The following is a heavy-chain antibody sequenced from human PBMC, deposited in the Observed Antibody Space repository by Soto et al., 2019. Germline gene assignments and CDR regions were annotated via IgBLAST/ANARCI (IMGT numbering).Heavy chain of an antibody. Sequence: QVQLVESGGCVGQPGRSLRLSCAASGFTFSIYGMHWVRQAPGKGLEWVAVIWYDGSNKYYADSVKGRVTISRDNSKNTLYMQMNSLRAEDTAVYYCARDTARAMVRIYYGMDVWGQGTTVTVSS. CDR2: IWYDGSNK. V-gene: IGHV3-33*01. CDR1: GFTFSIYG. J-gene: IGHJ6*02. CDR3: ARDTARAMVRIYYGMDV. D-gene: IGHD3-10*01.